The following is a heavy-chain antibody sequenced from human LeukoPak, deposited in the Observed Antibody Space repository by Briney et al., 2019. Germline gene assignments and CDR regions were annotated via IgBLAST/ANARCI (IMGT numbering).Heavy chain of an antibody. CDR1: GGSISSSSYY. D-gene: IGHD2-21*01. CDR2: IYYSGST. CDR3: ARVQRFISHVAADY. Sequence: SETLSLTCSVSGGSISSSSYYWGWIRKPPGKGLEWIGSIYYSGSTYYNPSLKSRVTISVDTSKNQSSLKLSSVTAADTAVYYCARVQRFISHVAADYWGQGTLVTVSS. J-gene: IGHJ4*02. V-gene: IGHV4-39*07.